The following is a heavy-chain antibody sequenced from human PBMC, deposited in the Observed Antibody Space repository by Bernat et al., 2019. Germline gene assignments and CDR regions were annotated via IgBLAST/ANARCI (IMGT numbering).Heavy chain of an antibody. CDR1: GFTFSSYA. V-gene: IGHV3-23*01. CDR3: AKEVYCSSTSCFRNYYYGMDV. D-gene: IGHD2-2*01. CDR2: ISGSGGST. J-gene: IGHJ6*02. Sequence: EVQLLESGGGLVQPGGSLRLSCAASGFTFSSYAMSWVRQAPGKGLEWVSAISGSGGSTYYADSVKGRFTISRGNSKNTLYLQMNSLRAEDTAVYYCAKEVYCSSTSCFRNYYYGMDVWGQGTTVTVSS.